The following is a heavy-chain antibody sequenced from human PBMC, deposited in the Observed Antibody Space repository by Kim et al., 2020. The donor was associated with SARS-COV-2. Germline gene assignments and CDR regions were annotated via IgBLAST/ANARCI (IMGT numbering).Heavy chain of an antibody. Sequence: GESLKISCKGSGYSFTSYWISWVRQMPGKGLEWMGRIDPSDSYTNYSPSFQGHVTISADKSISTAYLQWSSLKASDTAMYYCARRARTYYYDSSGYYPFDYWGQGTLVTVSS. J-gene: IGHJ4*02. CDR2: IDPSDSYT. CDR3: ARRARTYYYDSSGYYPFDY. D-gene: IGHD3-22*01. CDR1: GYSFTSYW. V-gene: IGHV5-10-1*01.